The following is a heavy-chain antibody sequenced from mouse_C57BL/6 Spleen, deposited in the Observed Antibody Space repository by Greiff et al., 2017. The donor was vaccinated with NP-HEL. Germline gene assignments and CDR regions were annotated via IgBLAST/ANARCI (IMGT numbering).Heavy chain of an antibody. CDR1: GYAFSSSW. CDR3: ARAPLLSWFAY. J-gene: IGHJ3*01. CDR2: IYPGDGDT. Sequence: QVQLQQSGPELVKPGASVKISCKASGYAFSSSWMNWVKQRPGKGLEWIGRIYPGDGDTNYNGKFKGKATLTADKSSSTAYMQLSSLTSEDSAVYFCARAPLLSWFAYWGQGTLVTVSA. V-gene: IGHV1-82*01.